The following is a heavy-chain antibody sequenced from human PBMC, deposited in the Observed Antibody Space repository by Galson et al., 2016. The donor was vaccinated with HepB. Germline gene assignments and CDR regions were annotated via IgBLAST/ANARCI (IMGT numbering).Heavy chain of an antibody. J-gene: IGHJ6*02. CDR2: ITGSGDSP. Sequence: SLRLSCAASGFRFDYIGMGWLRQAPGKGLEWVSAITGSGDSPYYADSVKGRFTISRDNSKNTLYLQMNSLRAEDTAVYYCAKDGWRSSVGYFYYYGLDVWGHGTTVTVSS. CDR3: AKDGWRSSVGYFYYYGLDV. V-gene: IGHV3-23*01. D-gene: IGHD3-16*01. CDR1: GFRFDYIG.